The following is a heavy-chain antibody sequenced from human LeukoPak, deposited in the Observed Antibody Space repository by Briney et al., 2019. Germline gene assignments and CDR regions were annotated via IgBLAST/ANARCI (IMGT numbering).Heavy chain of an antibody. Sequence: ASVKVSCKGSGYTFTNYAVHWVRQAPGQRLEWLGWINPGNGDTKYSQNFQGRVTVTSDTSAATAYVELNSLTSEDTAVYYCARDGGGDSGSYFLPNYYYYYGMDVWGQGTTVTVSS. J-gene: IGHJ6*02. CDR3: ARDGGGDSGSYFLPNYYYYYGMDV. V-gene: IGHV1-3*01. CDR2: INPGNGDT. CDR1: GYTFTNYA. D-gene: IGHD1-26*01.